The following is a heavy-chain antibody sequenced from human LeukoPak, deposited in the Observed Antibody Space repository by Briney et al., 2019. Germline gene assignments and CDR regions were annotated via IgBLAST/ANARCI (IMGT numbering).Heavy chain of an antibody. D-gene: IGHD3/OR15-3a*01. Sequence: SETLSLTCTVSGGSISSYYWSWIRQPPGKGLEWIGYIYHSGSNDYNPSLRGRVTISLDMSKNHFSLTLSSVTAADTAVYYCARGTDWLPQYWGQGTLVTVSS. CDR2: IYHSGSN. CDR3: ARGTDWLPQY. CDR1: GGSISSYY. V-gene: IGHV4-4*09. J-gene: IGHJ4*02.